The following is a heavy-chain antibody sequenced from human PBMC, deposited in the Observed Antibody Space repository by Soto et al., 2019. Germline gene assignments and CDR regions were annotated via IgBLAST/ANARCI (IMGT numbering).Heavy chain of an antibody. J-gene: IGHJ3*01. D-gene: IGHD2-8*01. Sequence: QVQLVQSGADVKKPGASVKLSCKASGYTFMHYDIGWVRQAPGQGPEWLGRISPSTGKADYPQKFQGRVTMTTDTSTTTAYMEMRSLRPVDTAVYYWARDQTKWLNYAYDLWGQGTMVTVSS. CDR1: GYTFMHYD. V-gene: IGHV1-18*01. CDR2: ISPSTGKA. CDR3: ARDQTKWLNYAYDL.